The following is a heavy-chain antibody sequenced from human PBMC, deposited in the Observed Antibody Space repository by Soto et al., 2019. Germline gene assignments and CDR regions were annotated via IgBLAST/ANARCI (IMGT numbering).Heavy chain of an antibody. V-gene: IGHV1-46*01. J-gene: IGHJ4*02. CDR2: INPASGST. CDR1: GYTFTHYY. Sequence: QVQLVQSGAEVKKPGASVKLSCRTSGYTFTHYYIHWVRQAPGQGLEWLAIINPASGSTNYAQDFLGRVDLTMDTSTTTVYMELSGLKAEDTAIFYCARDLAASEHWGQGTLVTVSS. D-gene: IGHD6-25*01. CDR3: ARDLAASEH.